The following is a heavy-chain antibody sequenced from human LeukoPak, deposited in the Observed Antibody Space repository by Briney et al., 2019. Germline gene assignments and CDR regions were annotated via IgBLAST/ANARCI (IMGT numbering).Heavy chain of an antibody. CDR1: GYSISDGNY. V-gene: IGHV4-38-2*02. CDR2: IFHTGST. J-gene: IGHJ4*02. Sequence: PSQTLSLTCTVSGYSISDGNYWGWIRQPPGKGLEWIGSIFHTGSTYDNPSLKSRVTTSVDTSKNQFSLSLNSVTAADTAVYYCARRRDGYNFGSFYFDYWGQGILVTVSS. D-gene: IGHD5-24*01. CDR3: ARRRDGYNFGSFYFDY.